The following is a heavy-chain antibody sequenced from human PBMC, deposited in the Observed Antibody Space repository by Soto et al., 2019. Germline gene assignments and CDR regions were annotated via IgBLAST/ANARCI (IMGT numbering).Heavy chain of an antibody. CDR2: INHSGST. Sequence: SETLSLTCAVYGGSFSGYYWSWIRQPPGKGLGWIGEINHSGSTNYNPSLKSRVTISVDTSKNQFSLKLSSVTAADTAVYYCARPYGVVVPAAKYNWFDPWGQGTLVTVS. J-gene: IGHJ5*02. CDR1: GGSFSGYY. D-gene: IGHD2-2*01. V-gene: IGHV4-34*01. CDR3: ARPYGVVVPAAKYNWFDP.